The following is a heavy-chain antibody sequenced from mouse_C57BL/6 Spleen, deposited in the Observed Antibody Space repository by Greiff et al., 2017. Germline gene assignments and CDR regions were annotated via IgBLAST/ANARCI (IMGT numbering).Heavy chain of an antibody. CDR3: TRWSTVVDGAMDY. CDR2: IDPETGGT. Sequence: QVQLKESGAELVRPGASVTLSCKASGYTFTDYEMHWVKQTPVHGLEWIGAIDPETGGTAYNQKFKGKAILTADKSSSTAYMELRSLTSEDSAVYYCTRWSTVVDGAMDYWGQGTSVTVSS. V-gene: IGHV1-15*01. D-gene: IGHD1-1*01. CDR1: GYTFTDYE. J-gene: IGHJ4*01.